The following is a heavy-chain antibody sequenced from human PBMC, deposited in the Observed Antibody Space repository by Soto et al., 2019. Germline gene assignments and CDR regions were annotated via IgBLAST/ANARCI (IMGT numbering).Heavy chain of an antibody. CDR3: ARRGCSSTSCYIPRTRSSAMVDSSFDY. CDR1: GGSFSGYY. J-gene: IGHJ4*02. D-gene: IGHD2-2*02. CDR2: INHSGST. V-gene: IGHV4-34*01. Sequence: SETLSLTCAVYGGSFSGYYWSWIRQPPGKGLEWIGEINHSGSTNYNPSLKSRVTISVDTSKNQFSLKLGSVTAADTAVYYCARRGCSSTSCYIPRTRSSAMVDSSFDYWGQGTLVTVSS.